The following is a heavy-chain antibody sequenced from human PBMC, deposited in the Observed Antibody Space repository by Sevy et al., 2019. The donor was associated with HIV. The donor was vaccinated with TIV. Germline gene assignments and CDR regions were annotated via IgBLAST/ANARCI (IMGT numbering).Heavy chain of an antibody. CDR1: GFTFNTHA. D-gene: IGHD4-4*01. CDR3: TRASGYDPNYVPGHY. CDR2: ISYAGSAT. V-gene: IGHV3-30*04. Sequence: GGSLRLSCAASGFTFNTHAMHWVRQAPGKGLEWVAVISYAGSATYYTDSVKGRFTISRDNSKNKLYLEMTSLRVEDTAVYYCTRASGYDPNYVPGHYWGQGTPVTVSS. J-gene: IGHJ4*02.